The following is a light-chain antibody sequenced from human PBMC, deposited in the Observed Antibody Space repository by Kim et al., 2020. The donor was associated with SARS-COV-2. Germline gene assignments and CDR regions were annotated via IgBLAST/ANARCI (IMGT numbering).Light chain of an antibody. Sequence: EIVVTQSPATLSLSPGERATLSCRASQDVNSHFAWYQQKPGQAPRLLIYDASNRATGIPARFSASGSGTDFTLTISSLEPGDSAVYYCQHAGAFGGGTKVDIK. J-gene: IGKJ4*01. CDR3: QHAGA. CDR1: QDVNSH. CDR2: DAS. V-gene: IGKV3-11*01.